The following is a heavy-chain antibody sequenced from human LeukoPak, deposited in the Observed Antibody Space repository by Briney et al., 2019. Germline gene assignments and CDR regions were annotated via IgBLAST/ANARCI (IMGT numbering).Heavy chain of an antibody. CDR1: GGSFSSSSYY. CDR3: ARTRPNYDILTGYHDY. V-gene: IGHV4-39*07. J-gene: IGHJ4*02. D-gene: IGHD3-9*01. Sequence: SETLSLTCTVSGGSFSSSSYYWGWIRQPPGKGLEWIGSMYYSGSTYYNASLKSRVTISVDTSKNQFSLKLSSVTAADTAVYYCARTRPNYDILTGYHDYWGQGTLVTVSS. CDR2: MYYSGST.